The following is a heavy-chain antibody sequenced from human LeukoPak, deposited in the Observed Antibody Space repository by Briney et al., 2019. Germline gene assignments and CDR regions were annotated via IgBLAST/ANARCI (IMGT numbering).Heavy chain of an antibody. Sequence: GGSLRLSCAASGFTFSDSAMHWVRQASGKGLEWVGRIRSKGNSYATAYAASVKGRFTISRDDSKNTAYLQMNSLKTEDTAVYYCARYERCDYWGQGTLVTVS. CDR3: ARYERCDY. CDR1: GFTFSDSA. CDR2: IRSKGNSYAT. J-gene: IGHJ4*02. D-gene: IGHD3-16*01. V-gene: IGHV3-73*01.